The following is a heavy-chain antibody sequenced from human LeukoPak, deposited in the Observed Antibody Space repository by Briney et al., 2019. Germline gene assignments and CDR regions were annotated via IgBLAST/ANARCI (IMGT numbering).Heavy chain of an antibody. J-gene: IGHJ4*02. CDR1: GFTFSSYA. CDR3: ARLNY. CDR2: ISSSSSTI. Sequence: LAGGSLRLSGAASGFTFSSYAMHWVRQAPGKGLEWVSYISSSSSTIYYADSVKGRFAISRDNAKNSLYLQMNSLRAEDTAVYYCARLNYWGQGTLVTVSS. V-gene: IGHV3-48*01.